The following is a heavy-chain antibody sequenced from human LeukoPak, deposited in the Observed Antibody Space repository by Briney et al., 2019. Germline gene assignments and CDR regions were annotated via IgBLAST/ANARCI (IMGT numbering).Heavy chain of an antibody. CDR2: INPSGDNT. V-gene: IGHV1-46*01. J-gene: IGHJ4*02. CDR1: GYTFTSYY. Sequence: ASVKVSCKASGYTFTSYYMHWVRQAPGQGLEWMGIINPSGDNTNYAQEFQGRVTMTRDTPTSTVYMEVSSLRSDDTAVYYCARGRTNDFNTFDYWGPGTLVIVSS. D-gene: IGHD1-1*01. CDR3: ARGRTNDFNTFDY.